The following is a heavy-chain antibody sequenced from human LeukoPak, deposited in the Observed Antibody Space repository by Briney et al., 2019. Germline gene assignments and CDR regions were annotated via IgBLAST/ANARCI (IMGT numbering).Heavy chain of an antibody. V-gene: IGHV3-7*05. D-gene: IGHD6-13*01. CDR1: GFTFSSYW. CDR2: IRQDGSEK. J-gene: IGHJ4*02. Sequence: GGSLRPSCAASGFTFSSYWMTWVRQAPGKGLEWVAKIRQDGSEKYYVDSVKGRFTISRDNAKNSLYLQMNSLGAEDTAVYYCARRGTSSSWAHFDYWGQGTLVTVSS. CDR3: ARRGTSSSWAHFDY.